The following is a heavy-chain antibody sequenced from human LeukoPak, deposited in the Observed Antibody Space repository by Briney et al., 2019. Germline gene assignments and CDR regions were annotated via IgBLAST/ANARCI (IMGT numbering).Heavy chain of an antibody. D-gene: IGHD4-23*01. CDR3: ARGDYGGNGLSFDY. CDR2: IYYSGST. CDR1: GGSISSYY. J-gene: IGHJ4*02. Sequence: SETLSLTCTVSGGSISSYYWSWIRQPPGKGLEWIGYIYYSGSTNYNPSLKSRVTISVDTSKNQFSLKLSSVTAADTAVYYCARGDYGGNGLSFDYWGQGTLVTVSS. V-gene: IGHV4-59*12.